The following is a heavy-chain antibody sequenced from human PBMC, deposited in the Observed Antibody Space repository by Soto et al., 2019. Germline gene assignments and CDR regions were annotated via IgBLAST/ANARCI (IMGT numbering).Heavy chain of an antibody. CDR2: VSSGSSTI. CDR1: GISFSTYA. Sequence: PGGSLRLSCAASGISFSTYAMNWVRQAPGKGLEWVSYVSSGSSTIYYAESVKGRFTISRNNAKKSLFLQMNSLRAEDTAVYYCAVDYYYMDVWGKGTTATVSS. J-gene: IGHJ6*03. V-gene: IGHV3-48*01. CDR3: AVDYYYMDV.